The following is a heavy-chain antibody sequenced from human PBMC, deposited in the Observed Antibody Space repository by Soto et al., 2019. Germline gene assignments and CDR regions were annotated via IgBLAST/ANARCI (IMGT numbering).Heavy chain of an antibody. CDR3: ARRESRDGNIYFDY. Sequence: EVQLLESGGGLVQPGGSLRLSCAASGFTFSSYAMSWVRQAPGEGLEWVSAITSSGGSTYYADSVKGRFAISRDNSKNTLFLQITSLRAEDTAVYYCARRESRDGNIYFDYWGQGTLVTVSS. V-gene: IGHV3-23*01. J-gene: IGHJ4*02. CDR1: GFTFSSYA. CDR2: ITSSGGST. D-gene: IGHD2-2*01.